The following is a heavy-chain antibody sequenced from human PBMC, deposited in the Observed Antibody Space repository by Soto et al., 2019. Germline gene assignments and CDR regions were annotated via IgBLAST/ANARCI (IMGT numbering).Heavy chain of an antibody. Sequence: SETLSLTCSVSGGAISGYYWTWIRKPPGKVLEWIGYIFYSGNSNYNPSLKSRVTMSVDTSKNQFSLKLSSVTAADTAVYYCARRPGGSGSSFFDYWGQGTLVT. CDR2: IFYSGNS. D-gene: IGHD3-10*01. CDR3: ARRPGGSGSSFFDY. J-gene: IGHJ4*02. CDR1: GGAISGYY. V-gene: IGHV4-59*01.